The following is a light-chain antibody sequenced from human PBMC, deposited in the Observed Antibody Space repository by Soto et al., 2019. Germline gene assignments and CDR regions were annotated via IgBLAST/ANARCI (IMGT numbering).Light chain of an antibody. Sequence: QSVLTQPASLSGSPGQSITISCTGTSSDVGSYNLVSWYQQHPGKAPKLMIYEGSKRPSGVSNRVSGSKSGNPASLTISGLQAEDEADYYFCSYAGSTPFVVFGGGTTLTVL. V-gene: IGLV2-23*03. CDR1: SSDVGSYNL. CDR3: CSYAGSTPFVV. CDR2: EGS. J-gene: IGLJ2*01.